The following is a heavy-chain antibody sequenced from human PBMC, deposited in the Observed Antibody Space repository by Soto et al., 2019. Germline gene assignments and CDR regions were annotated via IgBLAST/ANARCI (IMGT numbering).Heavy chain of an antibody. CDR3: ARGSNYYGSGSYYTSPDYYYMDV. V-gene: IGHV4-4*02. J-gene: IGHJ6*03. D-gene: IGHD3-10*01. Sequence: SETLSLTCAVSSGSISSSNWWSWVRQPPRKGLEWIGEIYHSGSTNYNPSLKSPVTISVDKSKNQFSLKLSSVTAADTAVYYCARGSNYYGSGSYYTSPDYYYMDVWGKGTTVT. CDR1: SGSISSSNW. CDR2: IYHSGST.